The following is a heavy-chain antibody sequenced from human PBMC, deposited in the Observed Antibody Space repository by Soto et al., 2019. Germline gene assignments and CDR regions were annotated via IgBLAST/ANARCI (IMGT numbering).Heavy chain of an antibody. V-gene: IGHV3-74*01. CDR3: ARESYGDYVGAYYYYYGMDV. CDR2: INSDGSST. Sequence: EVQLVESGGGLVQPGGSLRLSCAASGFTFSSYWMHWVRQAPGKGLVWVSRINSDGSSTSYADSVKGRFTISRDNAKNTLYLQMKSLRAEDTAVYYCARESYGDYVGAYYYYYGMDVWGQGTTVTVSS. J-gene: IGHJ6*02. CDR1: GFTFSSYW. D-gene: IGHD4-17*01.